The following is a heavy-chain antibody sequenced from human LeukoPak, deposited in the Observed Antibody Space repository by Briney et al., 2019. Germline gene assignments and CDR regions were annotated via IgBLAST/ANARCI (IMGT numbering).Heavy chain of an antibody. D-gene: IGHD3-16*02. Sequence: ASVKVSCKASGYTFTGYYMHWVRQAPGQGLEWMGWINPNSGGTNYAQKFQGRVTMTRDTSISTAYMEPSRLRSDDTAVYYCARDLAFGGVIVQANPNDYWGQGTLVTVSS. CDR3: ARDLAFGGVIVQANPNDY. V-gene: IGHV1-2*02. J-gene: IGHJ4*02. CDR1: GYTFTGYY. CDR2: INPNSGGT.